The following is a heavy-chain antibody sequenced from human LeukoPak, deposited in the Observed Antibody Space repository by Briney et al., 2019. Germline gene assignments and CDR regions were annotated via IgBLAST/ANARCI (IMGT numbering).Heavy chain of an antibody. Sequence: GSLRLSCAASGFTFSSYSMNWVRQAPGKGLEWVSYISSSSSTIYYADSVKGRFTISRDNAANSVYLQMNSLRAEDTAVYYCATSQTYIWFQHWGQGTLLTVSS. V-gene: IGHV3-48*04. CDR2: ISSSSSTI. D-gene: IGHD2-21*01. J-gene: IGHJ1*01. CDR1: GFTFSSYS. CDR3: ATSQTYIWFQH.